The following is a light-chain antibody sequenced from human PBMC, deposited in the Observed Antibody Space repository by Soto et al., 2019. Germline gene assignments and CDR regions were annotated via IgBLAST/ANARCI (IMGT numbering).Light chain of an antibody. CDR2: EVS. CDR3: LQTKQLPLT. Sequence: DVVMTQSPLSLSVTPGQSASISCKSSQSLLHSDGKTYLYWYLQRPGQPPQLLMYEVSNRFSGVPERFSGSGSGTDFTLEISRVEAEDVGLYSCLQTKQLPLTFGHGTKVDIK. CDR1: QSLLHSDGKTY. J-gene: IGKJ1*01. V-gene: IGKV2D-29*01.